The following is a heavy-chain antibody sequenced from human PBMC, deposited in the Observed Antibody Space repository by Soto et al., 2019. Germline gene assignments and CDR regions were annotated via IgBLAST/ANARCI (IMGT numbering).Heavy chain of an antibody. CDR2: IIPLFGTA. V-gene: IGHV1-69*13. J-gene: IGHJ3*01. CDR3: AMRLDNSEEDGFDV. Sequence: ASVKVSCKASGCTFSTYTIYWVRQAPGQGLEWMGRIIPLFGTAKYAQNFQGRVTITAEESTSTAYMELSTLRSEDTAVYYCAMRLDNSEEDGFDVWGEGKTVPVSS. D-gene: IGHD6-25*01. CDR1: GCTFSTYT.